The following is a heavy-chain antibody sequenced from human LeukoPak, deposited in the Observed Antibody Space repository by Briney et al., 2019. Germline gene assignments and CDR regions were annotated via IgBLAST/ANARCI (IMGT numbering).Heavy chain of an antibody. D-gene: IGHD5-18*01. J-gene: IGHJ3*02. V-gene: IGHV3-30*18. CDR3: AKAARVDTAMLGAFDI. Sequence: GGSLRLSCAASGFTFSSYGMHWVRQAPGKGLEWVAVISYDGSDKYYADSVKGRFTISRDNSKNTLYLQMNSLRAEDTAVYYCAKAARVDTAMLGAFDIWGQGTMVTVSS. CDR2: ISYDGSDK. CDR1: GFTFSSYG.